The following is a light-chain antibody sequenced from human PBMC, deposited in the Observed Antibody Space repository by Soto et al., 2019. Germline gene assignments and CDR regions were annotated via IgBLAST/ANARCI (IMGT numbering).Light chain of an antibody. V-gene: IGKV4-1*01. Sequence: DIVMTQSPDSLAVSLGERATINCKSSQNVLYSSNNKNYLAWYQQKPGQPPKLLIYWASTRESGVSDRFSGSGSGTDFTLTINSLQAEDVAVYYCQQYYATPLAFGGGTKVDIK. CDR2: WAS. CDR3: QQYYATPLA. J-gene: IGKJ4*01. CDR1: QNVLYSSNNKNY.